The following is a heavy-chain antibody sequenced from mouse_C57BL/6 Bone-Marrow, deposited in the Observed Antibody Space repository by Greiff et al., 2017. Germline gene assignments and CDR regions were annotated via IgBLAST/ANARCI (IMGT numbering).Heavy chain of an antibody. J-gene: IGHJ2*01. V-gene: IGHV1-76*01. D-gene: IGHD2-4*01. Sequence: QVQLQQSGAELVRPGASVKLSCKASGYTFTDYYINWVKQRPGQGLEWIARIYPGSGNTYYNEKFKGKATLTAEKSSSTAYMQLSSLTSEDSAVYFCAREGGYDYDYWGQGTTLTVAS. CDR2: IYPGSGNT. CDR1: GYTFTDYY. CDR3: AREGGYDYDY.